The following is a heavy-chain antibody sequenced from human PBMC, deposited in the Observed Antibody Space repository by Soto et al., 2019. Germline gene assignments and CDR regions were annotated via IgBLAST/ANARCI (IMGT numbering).Heavy chain of an antibody. CDR1: GFTFSSYA. J-gene: IGHJ3*02. D-gene: IGHD3-9*01. Sequence: GGSLRLSCAASGFTFSSYAMSWVRQAPGKGLEWVSAISGSGGSTYYADSVKGRFTISRDNSKNTLYLQMNSLRAGDTAVYYCAKDGTGYYPGDRAAFDIWGQGTMVTV. CDR2: ISGSGGST. V-gene: IGHV3-23*01. CDR3: AKDGTGYYPGDRAAFDI.